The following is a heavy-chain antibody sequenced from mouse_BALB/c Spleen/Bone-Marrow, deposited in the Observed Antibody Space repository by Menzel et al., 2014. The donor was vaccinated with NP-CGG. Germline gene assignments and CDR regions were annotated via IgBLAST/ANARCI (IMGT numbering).Heavy chain of an antibody. CDR1: GYTFTSYT. V-gene: IGHV1-4*01. CDR2: INPSSGYT. Sequence: QVQLQQSGAELARPGASVKMSCKASGYTFTSYTMHRVKQRPGQGLEWIGYINPSSGYTNYNQKFKDKATLTADKSSSTAYMQLSSLTSEDSAVYYCARGGNFDYWGQGTTLTGSS. CDR3: ARGGNFDY. D-gene: IGHD1-1*01. J-gene: IGHJ2*01.